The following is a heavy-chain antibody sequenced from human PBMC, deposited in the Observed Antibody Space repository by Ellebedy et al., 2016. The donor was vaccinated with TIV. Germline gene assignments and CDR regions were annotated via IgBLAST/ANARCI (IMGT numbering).Heavy chain of an antibody. D-gene: IGHD2-15*01. CDR2: INHSGST. J-gene: IGHJ6*02. V-gene: IGHV4-34*01. CDR1: GGSFSGYY. CDR3: ARGGGVVAASLLWGMDV. Sequence: SETLSLXXAVYGGSFSGYYWSWIRQPPGKGLEWIGEINHSGSTNYNPSLKSRVTMSVDTSKNQFSLKLSSVTAADTAVYYCARGGGVVAASLLWGMDVWGQGTTVTVSS.